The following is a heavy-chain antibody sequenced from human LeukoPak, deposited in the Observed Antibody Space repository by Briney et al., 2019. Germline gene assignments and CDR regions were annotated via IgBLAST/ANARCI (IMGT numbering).Heavy chain of an antibody. CDR2: ISSSGGTTI. J-gene: IGHJ4*02. D-gene: IGHD6-13*01. CDR1: GFTFSDYY. CDR3: ARDGTAAAGTGDY. Sequence: GGSLRLSCAASGFTFSDYYMSWIRQAPGKGLEWVSYISSSGGTTIYYADSVKGRFTISRDNAKNSLYLQMNSLRAEDTAVYYCARDGTAAAGTGDYWGQGTLVTVSS. V-gene: IGHV3-11*04.